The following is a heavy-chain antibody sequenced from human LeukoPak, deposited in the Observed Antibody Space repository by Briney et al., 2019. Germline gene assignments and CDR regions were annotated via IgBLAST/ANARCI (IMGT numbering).Heavy chain of an antibody. V-gene: IGHV3-49*03. CDR3: SRTRCSVSACS. CDR1: GFSFGDDA. J-gene: IGHJ4*02. D-gene: IGHD2-15*01. CDR2: IRVKTYGGTA. Sequence: GGSLRLSCSGSGFSFGDDAMSWFRQAPGKGLEWVGFIRVKTYGGTAEYAASVKDRFTITRDDSKSIAYLQMNSLRTEDTAVYYCSRTRCSVSACSWGQGTPVTVSS.